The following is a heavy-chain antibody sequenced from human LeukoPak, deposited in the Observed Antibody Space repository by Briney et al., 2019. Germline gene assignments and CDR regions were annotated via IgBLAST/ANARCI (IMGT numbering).Heavy chain of an antibody. CDR1: GYTFTSYY. CDR3: ARDLNHHYYYYMDV. V-gene: IGHV1-18*04. D-gene: IGHD1-14*01. J-gene: IGHJ6*03. CDR2: ISAYNGNT. Sequence: ASVKVSCKASGYTFTSYYMHWVRQAPGQGLEWMGWISAYNGNTNYAQKLQGRVTMTTDTSTSTAYMELRSLRSDDTAVYYCARDLNHHYYYYMDVWGKGTTVTVSS.